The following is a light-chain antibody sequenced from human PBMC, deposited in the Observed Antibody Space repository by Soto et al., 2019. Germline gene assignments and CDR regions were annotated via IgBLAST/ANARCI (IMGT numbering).Light chain of an antibody. CDR1: SSDIGSFYL. CDR3: CSYAGGSTGV. Sequence: QSALTQPASVSGSPGQSITISCTGTSSDIGSFYLVSWYQQHPGKAPKLMIFEVTKRPSGASYRFSGSKSGNTASLTISGLQAEDEAEYFCCSYAGGSTGVFGGGTKLTVL. J-gene: IGLJ3*02. V-gene: IGLV2-23*02. CDR2: EVT.